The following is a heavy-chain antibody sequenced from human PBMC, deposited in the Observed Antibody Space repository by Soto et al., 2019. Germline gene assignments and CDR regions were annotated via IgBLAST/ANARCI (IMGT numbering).Heavy chain of an antibody. CDR1: GSSISSALYN. Sequence: PSETQSLTFSLSGSSISSALYNLNWIRQPPGKGLEWIGSIYYSGTTFYNASLKSRVTISVDTSKNQFSLSLTSVTAADTAVYYCARAGFCSSTTCYPSILFDSWGQGALVTVSS. J-gene: IGHJ4*02. V-gene: IGHV4-39*07. D-gene: IGHD2-2*01. CDR2: IYYSGTT. CDR3: ARAGFCSSTTCYPSILFDS.